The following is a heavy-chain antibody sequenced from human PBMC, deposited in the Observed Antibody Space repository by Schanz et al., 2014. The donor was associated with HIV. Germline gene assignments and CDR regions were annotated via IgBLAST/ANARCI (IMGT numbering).Heavy chain of an antibody. CDR1: GFTFSRYP. CDR2: IDTDWST. J-gene: IGHJ6*02. Sequence: EVQLLESGGGLVQPGGSLRLSCEASGFTFSRYPMNWVRQAPGKGLVWVSHIDTDWSTNYADSVKGRFTISRDNAKNTLYLQMNSLRAEDSAVYFCARVHSASSRFRYLFGMDVWGRGTTVIVSS. D-gene: IGHD1-26*01. CDR3: ARVHSASSRFRYLFGMDV. V-gene: IGHV3-74*02.